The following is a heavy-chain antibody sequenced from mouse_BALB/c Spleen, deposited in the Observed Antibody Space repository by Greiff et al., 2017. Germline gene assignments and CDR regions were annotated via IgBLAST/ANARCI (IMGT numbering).Heavy chain of an antibody. CDR3: TTYATSCAMDY. J-gene: IGHJ4*01. CDR2: IHPRNGRT. V-gene: IGHV1S81*02. Sequence: QVQLQQPGAELVKPGASVKLSCKASGYTFTSYWMRWVKQRPGQGLEWIGEIHPRNGRTNYNEKFKGKATLTVDKSSSTAYMHISSLTSEDSAVYSSTTYATSCAMDYWGQGTSVTVSA. D-gene: IGHD1-1*01. CDR1: GYTFTSYW.